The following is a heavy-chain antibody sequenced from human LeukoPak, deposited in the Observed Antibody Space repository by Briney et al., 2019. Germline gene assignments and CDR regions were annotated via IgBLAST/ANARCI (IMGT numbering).Heavy chain of an antibody. CDR1: GGSIMVAAYS. CDR2: IYYSGRS. V-gene: IGHV4-30-2*01. J-gene: IGHJ2*01. CDR3: ARVLGIAAAGTGWYFDL. Sequence: SETLSLTCTVSGGSIMVAAYSWSWIRQPPGKGLEWIGYIYYSGRSYYNPSLKSRVTISVDTSKNQFSLKLSSVTAADTAVYYCARVLGIAAAGTGWYFDLWGRGTLVTVSS. D-gene: IGHD6-13*01.